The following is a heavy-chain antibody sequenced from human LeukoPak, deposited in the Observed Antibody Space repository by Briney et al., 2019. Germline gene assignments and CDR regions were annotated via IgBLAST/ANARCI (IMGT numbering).Heavy chain of an antibody. V-gene: IGHV4-34*01. D-gene: IGHD6-13*01. CDR1: GGSYSGYY. J-gene: IGHJ5*02. Sequence: SETLSLTCAVYGGSYSGYYWSWIRQPPGKGLEWIGEINHSGSTNDNPSLKSRVTISVDTSKNQFSLKLSSVTAADTAVYYCAREPSRSSWYVGWFDPCGQGTLVTVSS. CDR3: AREPSRSSWYVGWFDP. CDR2: INHSGST.